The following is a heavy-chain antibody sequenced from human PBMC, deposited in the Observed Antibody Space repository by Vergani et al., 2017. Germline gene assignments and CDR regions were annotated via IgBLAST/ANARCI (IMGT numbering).Heavy chain of an antibody. CDR2: IYYSGST. D-gene: IGHD3-16*01. CDR3: ARELSYDYGSGSDDYNPYYYEGMDV. J-gene: IGHJ6*02. CDR1: GGSISSYY. Sequence: QVQLQQWGAGLLKPSETLSLTCAVYGGSISSYYWSWIRQPPGKGLEWIGYIYYSGSTNYNPSLKSRVTISVDTSKNQFSLKLSSVTAADTAVYFCARELSYDYGSGSDDYNPYYYEGMDVWGPGTTVTVSS. V-gene: IGHV4-34*11.